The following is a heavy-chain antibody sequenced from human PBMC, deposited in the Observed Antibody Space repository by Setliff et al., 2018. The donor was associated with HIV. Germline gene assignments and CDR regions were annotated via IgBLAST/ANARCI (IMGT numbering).Heavy chain of an antibody. J-gene: IGHJ4*02. CDR3: ARIIGSDISGAQYYFDH. V-gene: IGHV4-39*07. D-gene: IGHD1-20*01. CDR2: IYYSGST. CDR1: GGSISVSSHY. Sequence: PSETLSLTCTVSGGSISVSSHYWGWIRQPPGKGLEWIGSIYYSGSTSYNPSLKSRLTISVDTSKNQFSLKLDSVTDADTAVYYCARIIGSDISGAQYYFDHWGQGSLVTVSS.